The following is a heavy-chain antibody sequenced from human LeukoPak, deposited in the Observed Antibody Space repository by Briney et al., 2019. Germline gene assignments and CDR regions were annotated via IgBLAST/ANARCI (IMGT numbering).Heavy chain of an antibody. D-gene: IGHD3-22*01. V-gene: IGHV4-59*01. CDR2: IYYSGST. Sequence: SETLSLTCTVSGGSISSYYWSWIRQPPGKGLEWIGYIYYSGSTNYNPSLKSRVTISVDTSKNQFSLKLSSVTAADTAVYYCARDPNYYDSSGYYYWYFDLWGRGTLVTVSS. CDR3: ARDPNYYDSSGYYYWYFDL. CDR1: GGSISSYY. J-gene: IGHJ2*01.